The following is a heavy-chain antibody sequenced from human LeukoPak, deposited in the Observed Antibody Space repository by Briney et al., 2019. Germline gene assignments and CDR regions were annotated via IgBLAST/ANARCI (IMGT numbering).Heavy chain of an antibody. J-gene: IGHJ5*02. CDR3: ARTGYDSSGNWFDP. V-gene: IGHV4-34*01. D-gene: IGHD3-22*01. Sequence: SSETLSLTCAVYGGSFSGYYWSWIRQPPGKGLEWIGEINHSGSTNYNPSLKSRVTISVDTSKNQFSLKLSSVTAADTAVYYCARTGYDSSGNWFDPWGQGTLVTVSS. CDR2: INHSGST. CDR1: GGSFSGYY.